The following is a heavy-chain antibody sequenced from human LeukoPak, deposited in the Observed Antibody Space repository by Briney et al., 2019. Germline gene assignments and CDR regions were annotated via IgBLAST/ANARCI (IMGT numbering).Heavy chain of an antibody. CDR1: GGSFSGYY. Sequence: PSETLSLTCAVYGGSFSGYYWSWIRQPPGKGLEWIGEINHSGSTNYNPSLKSRVTISVDTSKNQFSLKLSSVTAAGTAVYYCARGPGGSYRSGLGRRLYYFDYWGQGTLVTVSS. D-gene: IGHD3-16*02. V-gene: IGHV4-34*01. CDR3: ARGPGGSYRSGLGRRLYYFDY. CDR2: INHSGST. J-gene: IGHJ4*02.